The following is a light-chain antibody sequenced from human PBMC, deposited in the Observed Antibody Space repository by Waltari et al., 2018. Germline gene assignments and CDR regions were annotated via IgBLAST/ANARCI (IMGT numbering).Light chain of an antibody. J-gene: IGKJ1*01. CDR1: QSIGRY. V-gene: IGKV3-20*01. CDR2: GAS. CDR3: QNHERLPAT. Sequence: EIVLTQSPGTLSLSPGERATLSRRASQSIGRYLAWYQQKPDQAPRLLIYGASSRATGIPDRFSGSGSGTDFSLTISRLEPEDFAVYYCQNHERLPATFGQGTKVEIK.